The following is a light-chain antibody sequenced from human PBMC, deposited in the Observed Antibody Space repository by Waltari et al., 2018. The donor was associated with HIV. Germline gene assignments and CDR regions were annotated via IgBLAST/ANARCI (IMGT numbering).Light chain of an antibody. CDR1: SSNIGAGYD. J-gene: IGLJ2*01. CDR2: ENN. V-gene: IGLV1-40*01. Sequence: QSVLTQPPSVSGAPGQRVTIPCTGSSSNIGAGYDVHWYQQFPGTAPKLLIFENNNRPAGVPDRFSGSTSGTSASLAISGLQAEDESNYYCQSYDSSLRAVIFGGGTKLTVL. CDR3: QSYDSSLRAVI.